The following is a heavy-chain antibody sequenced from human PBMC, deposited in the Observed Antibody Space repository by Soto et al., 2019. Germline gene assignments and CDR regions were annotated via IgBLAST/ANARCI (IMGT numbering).Heavy chain of an antibody. CDR3: ARGRTVNFYGMDV. Sequence: QVQLVQSGAEVKRPGASVKVSCKASGYTFSSHAIHWVRQAPGQRLEWMGWINPHSGDTIYAQKFQGRVTLTRDTSISTAYMELSRLRSDDTAVYYCARGRTVNFYGMDVWGQGTTVTVSS. D-gene: IGHD4-17*01. CDR1: GYTFSSHA. V-gene: IGHV1-2*02. J-gene: IGHJ6*02. CDR2: INPHSGDT.